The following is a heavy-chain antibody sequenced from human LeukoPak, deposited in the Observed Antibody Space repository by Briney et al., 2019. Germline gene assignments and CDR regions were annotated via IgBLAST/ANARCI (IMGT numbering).Heavy chain of an antibody. J-gene: IGHJ4*02. CDR2: IIPILGIA. CDR1: GGTFSSYA. V-gene: IGHV1-69*04. D-gene: IGHD6-6*01. CDR3: ARAEYSSSSGDY. Sequence: SVTVSCKASGGTFSSYAISWVRQAPGQGLEWMGRIIPILGIANYAQKFQGRVTITADKSTSTAYMELSSLRSGDTAVYYCARAEYSSSSGDYWGQGTLVTVSS.